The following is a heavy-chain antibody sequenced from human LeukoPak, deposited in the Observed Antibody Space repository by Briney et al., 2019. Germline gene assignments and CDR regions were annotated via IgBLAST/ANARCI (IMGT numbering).Heavy chain of an antibody. Sequence: PSETLSLTCSVSGGSISSSSNYWVWIRQPPGKGLEWIGSIYYSGSTYYNPSLKSRVTISVDTSKNQFSLKLSSVTAADTAVYYCARLKDSSGYYYGLGAFDIWGQGTMVTVSS. V-gene: IGHV4-39*01. D-gene: IGHD3-22*01. CDR2: IYYSGST. CDR1: GGSISSSSNY. CDR3: ARLKDSSGYYYGLGAFDI. J-gene: IGHJ3*02.